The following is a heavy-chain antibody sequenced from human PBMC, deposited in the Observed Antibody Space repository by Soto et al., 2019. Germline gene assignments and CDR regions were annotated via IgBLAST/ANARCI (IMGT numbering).Heavy chain of an antibody. CDR1: GYTFTIYG. V-gene: IGHV1-18*04. D-gene: IGHD3-22*01. J-gene: IGHJ4*02. CDR2: ISGYNGKT. Sequence: QVQLVQSGAEVKKPGASVKVSGKASGYTFTIYGSSWVRQAPGQGLEWMGWISGYNGKTDYAQNLQDRVTLTTDASTSSVYMELRSRRSDDTAVYYCARVDYYDSSGYYGYWGPGTLITVSS. CDR3: ARVDYYDSSGYYGY.